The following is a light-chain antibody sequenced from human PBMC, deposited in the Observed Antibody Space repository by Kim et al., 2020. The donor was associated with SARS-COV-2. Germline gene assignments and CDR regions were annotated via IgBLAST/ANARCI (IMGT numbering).Light chain of an antibody. CDR1: NVGSKS. V-gene: IGLV3-21*04. CDR2: YDS. J-gene: IGLJ2*01. Sequence: SYELTQPPSVSVAPGKTARITCGGNNVGSKSVHWYQQKPGQAPVLVIYYDSDRPSGIPERLSGSNSGNTATLTISRVEAGDEADYYCQVWDSYSDHVVFGGGTKLTVL. CDR3: QVWDSYSDHVV.